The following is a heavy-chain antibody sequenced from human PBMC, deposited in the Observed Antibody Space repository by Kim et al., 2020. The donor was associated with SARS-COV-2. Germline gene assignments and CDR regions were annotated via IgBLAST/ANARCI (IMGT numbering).Heavy chain of an antibody. V-gene: IGHV1-3*01. CDR2: INAGNGNT. CDR1: GYTFTSYA. J-gene: IGHJ4*02. CDR3: ARGPGYGSGSYAPPNDY. D-gene: IGHD3-10*01. Sequence: ASVKVSCKASGYTFTSYAMHWVRQAPGQRLEWRGWINAGNGNTKYSQKFQGRVTITRDTSASTAYMELSSLRSEDTAVYYCARGPGYGSGSYAPPNDYWGQGTLVTVSS.